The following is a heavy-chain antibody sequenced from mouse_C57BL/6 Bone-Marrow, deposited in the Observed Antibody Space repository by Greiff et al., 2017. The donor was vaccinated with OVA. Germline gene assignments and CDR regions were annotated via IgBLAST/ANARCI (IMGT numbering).Heavy chain of an antibody. CDR2: ISSGSSTI. D-gene: IGHD1-1*01. J-gene: IGHJ2*01. CDR1: GFTFSDYG. V-gene: IGHV5-17*01. Sequence: EVQLQESGGGLVKPGGSLKLSCAASGFTFSDYGMHWVRQAPEKGLEWVAYISSGSSTIYYADTVKGRFTISRDNAKNTLFLQMTSLRSEDTAMYYCARPYSGSSYCYFDYWGQGTTLTVSS. CDR3: ARPYSGSSYCYFDY.